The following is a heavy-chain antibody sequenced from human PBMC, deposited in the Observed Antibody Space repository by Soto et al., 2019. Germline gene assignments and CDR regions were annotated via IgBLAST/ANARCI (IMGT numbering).Heavy chain of an antibody. V-gene: IGHV3-30*18. CDR2: ISYDGSNK. D-gene: IGHD2-2*01. CDR3: AKDRRTSWISYGMDV. CDR1: GFTFSSYG. J-gene: IGHJ6*02. Sequence: QVQLVESGGGVVQPGRSLRLSCAASGFTFSSYGMHWVRQAPGKVLEWVAVISYDGSNKYYADSVKGRFTISRDNSKNTLYPQMISLRAEDTAVYYCAKDRRTSWISYGMDVWGQGTTVTVSS.